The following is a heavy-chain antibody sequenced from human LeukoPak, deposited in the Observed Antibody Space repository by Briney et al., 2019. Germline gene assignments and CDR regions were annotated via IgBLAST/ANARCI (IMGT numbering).Heavy chain of an antibody. Sequence: GGSLRLSCAASGFTLSSNYMSWVRQAPGKGLEWVSVIYSGGSTYYADSVKGRFTIPRDNSKNTLYLQMNSLKAEDTAVYYCARERDAFDSWGQGTMVTVSS. CDR2: IYSGGST. J-gene: IGHJ3*02. V-gene: IGHV3-53*01. CDR3: ARERDAFDS. CDR1: GFTLSSNY.